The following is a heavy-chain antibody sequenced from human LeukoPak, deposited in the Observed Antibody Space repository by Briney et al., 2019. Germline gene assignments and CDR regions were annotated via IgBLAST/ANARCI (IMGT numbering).Heavy chain of an antibody. CDR2: ISGSGGST. J-gene: IGHJ4*02. Sequence: HPGGSLGLSCAASGFTFSSYAMSWVRQAPGKGLEWVSAISGSGGSTYYADSVKGRFTISRDNSKNTLYLQMNSLRAEDTAVYYCAKDDRTIFGVVIMAFDYWGQGTLVTVSS. V-gene: IGHV3-23*01. CDR1: GFTFSSYA. D-gene: IGHD3-3*01. CDR3: AKDDRTIFGVVIMAFDY.